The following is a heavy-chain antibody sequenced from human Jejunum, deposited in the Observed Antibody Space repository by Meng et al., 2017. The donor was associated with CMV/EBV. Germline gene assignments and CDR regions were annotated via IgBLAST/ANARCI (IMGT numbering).Heavy chain of an antibody. D-gene: IGHD3-10*01. J-gene: IGHJ4*02. Sequence: SFTNRFYYWGWIRQSPRKGLDWVASIHYTGGTYYNPSLKSRVTISLDTSKSQFSLELTSVTAADTATYYCVRDRGDGSGSYYDYWGPGTVVTVSS. V-gene: IGHV4-39*07. CDR3: VRDRGDGSGSYYDY. CDR1: SFTNRFYY. CDR2: IHYTGGT.